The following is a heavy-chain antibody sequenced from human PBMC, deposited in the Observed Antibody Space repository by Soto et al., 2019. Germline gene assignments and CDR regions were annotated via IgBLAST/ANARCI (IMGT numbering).Heavy chain of an antibody. CDR3: ARFGTSYDTSGFLY. CDR2: MKPDGGEI. V-gene: IGHV3-7*01. Sequence: PGGSLSLSSTDSVFTFSYNWRGWVRQPRGKGLEWVANMKPDGGEINYVDSVKGRFTISRDNAKNSLYLQMNSLRVEDTAVYYCARFGTSYDTSGFLYWGQGTPVTVSS. D-gene: IGHD3-22*01. CDR1: VFTFSYNW. J-gene: IGHJ4*02.